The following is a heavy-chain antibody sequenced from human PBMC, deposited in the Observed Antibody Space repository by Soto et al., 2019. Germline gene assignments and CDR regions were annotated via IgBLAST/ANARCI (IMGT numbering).Heavy chain of an antibody. CDR1: GGTFSSYT. J-gene: IGHJ4*02. D-gene: IGHD4-17*01. CDR2: IIPILGIA. Sequence: QVQLVQSGAEVKKPGSSVKVSCKASGGTFSSYTISWVRQAPGQGLEWMGRIIPILGIANYAQKFQGRVTITADKSTSTAYMELSSLRSEDTAVYYCTRAYGERSPYFDYWGQGTLVTVSS. CDR3: TRAYGERSPYFDY. V-gene: IGHV1-69*02.